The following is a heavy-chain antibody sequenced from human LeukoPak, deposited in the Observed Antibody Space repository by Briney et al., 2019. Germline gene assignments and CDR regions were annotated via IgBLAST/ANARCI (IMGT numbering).Heavy chain of an antibody. V-gene: IGHV3-23*01. D-gene: IGHD6-19*01. J-gene: IGHJ4*02. CDR1: GFTFSSSS. Sequence: GGSLRLSCAASGFTFSSSSMSWVRQAPGKGLEWVSVISGSGGSTDYADSVKGRFTISRDNSENTLHLQINSLRAEDTAVYYCAKGSGWYVWGQGTLVTVSS. CDR2: ISGSGGST. CDR3: AKGSGWYV.